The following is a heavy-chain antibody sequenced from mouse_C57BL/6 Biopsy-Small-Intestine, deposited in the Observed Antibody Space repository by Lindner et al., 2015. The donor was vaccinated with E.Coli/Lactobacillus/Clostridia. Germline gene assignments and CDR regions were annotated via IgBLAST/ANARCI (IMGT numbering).Heavy chain of an antibody. CDR1: GYSFTDYY. V-gene: IGHV1-42*01. CDR2: INPSTSGT. J-gene: IGHJ3*01. Sequence: VQLQESGPELVKPGASMKISCKASGYSFTDYYIHWVKQSPEQSLEWIGEINPSTSGTSHNQKFKAKATLTVDKSSSTAYMQLESLTSEDSAVYYCAKYNTTEGFAYWGQGTLVTVSA. CDR3: AKYNTTEGFAY. D-gene: IGHD1-3*01.